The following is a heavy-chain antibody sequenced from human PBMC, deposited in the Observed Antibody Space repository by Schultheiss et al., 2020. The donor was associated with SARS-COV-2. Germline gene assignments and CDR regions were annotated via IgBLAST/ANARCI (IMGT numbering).Heavy chain of an antibody. CDR3: AKDQSAAGTRGRSYYYYYGMDV. J-gene: IGHJ6*02. CDR1: GFTFSSYA. CDR2: ISGSGGIT. D-gene: IGHD6-13*01. V-gene: IGHV3-23*01. Sequence: GGSLRLSCAASGFTFSSYAMSWVRQAPGKGLEWVSAISGSGGITYYADSVKGRFTISRDNSKNTLYLQMNSLRAEDTAVYYCAKDQSAAGTRGRSYYYYYGMDVWGQGTTVTVSS.